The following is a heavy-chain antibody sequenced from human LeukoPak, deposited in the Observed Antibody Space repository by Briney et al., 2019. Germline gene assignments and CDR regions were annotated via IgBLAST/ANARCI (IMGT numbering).Heavy chain of an antibody. Sequence: SVKVPCKASGGTFISYAISWVRQAPGQGLEWMGGIIPIFGTANYAQKFQGRVTITADESTSTAYMELSSLRSEDTAVYYCARETDEVGDFDYWGQGTLVTVSS. CDR1: GGTFISYA. V-gene: IGHV1-69*13. D-gene: IGHD2-15*01. CDR2: IIPIFGTA. J-gene: IGHJ4*02. CDR3: ARETDEVGDFDY.